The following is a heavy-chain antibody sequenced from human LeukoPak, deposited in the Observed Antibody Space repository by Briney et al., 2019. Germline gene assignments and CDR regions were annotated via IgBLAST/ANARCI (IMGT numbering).Heavy chain of an antibody. J-gene: IGHJ4*02. V-gene: IGHV3-23*01. CDR2: ISASGDRT. CDR3: AGQYYDILTGYRPLDY. CDR1: GFLFSSYV. Sequence: PGGSLRLSCAASGFLFSSYVMSWVRQAPGKGLEWVSGISASGDRTYYADSVKGRFTISRDNSKNTLYLQMNSLRPEDTALYYCAGQYYDILTGYRPLDYWGQGALVTVSS. D-gene: IGHD3-9*01.